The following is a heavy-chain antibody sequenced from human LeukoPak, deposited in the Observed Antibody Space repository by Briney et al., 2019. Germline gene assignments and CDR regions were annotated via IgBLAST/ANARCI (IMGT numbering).Heavy chain of an antibody. Sequence: GGSLRLSCAASGFTFSSYGMHWVRQAPGKGLEGVAFIRSDESTKYYADSVKGRLTISRDTSKNTLYLEMNSLRPEDTALYYCVRYISSWAQTLLDYWGQGTLVTVSS. V-gene: IGHV3-30*02. D-gene: IGHD6-13*01. J-gene: IGHJ4*02. CDR2: IRSDESTK. CDR1: GFTFSSYG. CDR3: VRYISSWAQTLLDY.